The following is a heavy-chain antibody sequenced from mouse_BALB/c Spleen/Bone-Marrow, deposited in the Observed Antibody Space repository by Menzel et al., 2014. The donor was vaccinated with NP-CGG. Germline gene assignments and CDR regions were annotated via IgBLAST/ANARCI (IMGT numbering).Heavy chain of an antibody. D-gene: IGHD2-4*01. V-gene: IGHV1-18*01. CDR1: GYSFTGYT. CDR2: INPYNGGT. J-gene: IGHJ2*01. Sequence: VQLKESGPELVKPGASMKISCKASGYSFTGYTMNWVKQSHGKNLEWIGLINPYNGGTSYNQKFKGKATLTVDKSSSTAYMELLSLTSEDSAVYYCARKPPIYYDFALDCWGQGTTLTVSS. CDR3: ARKPPIYYDFALDC.